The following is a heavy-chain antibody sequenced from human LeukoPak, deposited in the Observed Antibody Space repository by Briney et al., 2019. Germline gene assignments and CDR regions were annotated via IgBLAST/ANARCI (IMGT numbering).Heavy chain of an antibody. J-gene: IGHJ5*02. V-gene: IGHV1-46*01. Sequence: GASVKVSCKASGYTFTSYYMHWVRQAPGQGLEWMGIINPSGGSTSYAQKFQGRITMTRDMSTSTVYMELSSLRSDDTAVYYCAGVLLIPMIVVVMDLWGQGTLVTVSS. D-gene: IGHD3-22*01. CDR3: AGVLLIPMIVVVMDL. CDR1: GYTFTSYY. CDR2: INPSGGST.